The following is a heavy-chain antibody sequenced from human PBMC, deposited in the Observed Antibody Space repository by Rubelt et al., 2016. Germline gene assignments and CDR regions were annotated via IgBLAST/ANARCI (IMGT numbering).Heavy chain of an antibody. J-gene: IGHJ4*02. CDR3: ARGPYGSGSYYNVRERFY. CDR1: GFTFSSYW. D-gene: IGHD3-10*01. CDR2: INSDGSST. Sequence: SGFTFSSYWMHWVRQAPGKGLVWVSRINSDGSSTSYADSVKGRFTISRDNAKHTLYLQMNSLRAEDTAVYYCARGPYGSGSYYNVRERFYWGQGTLVTVSS. V-gene: IGHV3-74*01.